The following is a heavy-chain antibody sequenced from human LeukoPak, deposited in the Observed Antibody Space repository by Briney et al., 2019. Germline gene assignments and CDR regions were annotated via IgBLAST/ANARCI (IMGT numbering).Heavy chain of an antibody. CDR2: ISGNAGST. Sequence: PGGSLRLSCAASGFTLSSYAMSWVRQAPGKGLEWVSLISGNAGSTYYADSVKGRFTISRDNSKNTLYLQMNSLRAEDTAVYYCAKDQGTAMVTHLYYFDYWGQGTLVTVSS. CDR1: GFTLSSYA. D-gene: IGHD5-18*01. CDR3: AKDQGTAMVTHLYYFDY. J-gene: IGHJ4*02. V-gene: IGHV3-23*01.